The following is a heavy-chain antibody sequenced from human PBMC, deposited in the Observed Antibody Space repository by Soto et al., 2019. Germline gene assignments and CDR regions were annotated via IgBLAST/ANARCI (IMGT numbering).Heavy chain of an antibody. CDR1: GFTFSSYA. D-gene: IGHD6-19*01. J-gene: IGHJ1*01. CDR2: ISYDGSNK. Sequence: QVQLVESGGGVVQPGRSLRLSCADSGFTFSSYAMYWVRQAPGKGLEWVAVISYDGSNKYYADSVKGRFTISRDNSKNTLDLQMNSLRAEDTAVYYCARAVIAVAGSGSYFQHWGQGTLVTVSS. V-gene: IGHV3-30-3*01. CDR3: ARAVIAVAGSGSYFQH.